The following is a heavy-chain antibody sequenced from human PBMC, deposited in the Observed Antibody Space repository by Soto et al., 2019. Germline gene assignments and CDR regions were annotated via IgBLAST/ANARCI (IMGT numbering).Heavy chain of an antibody. J-gene: IGHJ1*01. CDR1: GYTFTDHY. V-gene: IGHV1-2*02. CDR2: MHPNNGAT. CDR3: ARASSLSGGDSGSEF. D-gene: IGHD2-21*02. Sequence: ASVKVSCKASGYTFTDHYLLWVRQAPGQGLEWMGWMHPNNGATNFAQKFQGRVTMTRDTSISTAYLEIRRLKSDDTAVYLCARASSLSGGDSGSEFWGQRTLFAVCS.